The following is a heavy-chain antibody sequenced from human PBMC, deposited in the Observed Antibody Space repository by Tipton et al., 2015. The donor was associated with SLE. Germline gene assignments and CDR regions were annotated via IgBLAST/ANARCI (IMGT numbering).Heavy chain of an antibody. CDR2: IWYDGSNK. CDR3: ARGRGGEFLDY. D-gene: IGHD3-16*01. CDR1: GFPFSTSA. J-gene: IGHJ4*02. Sequence: SLRLSCAASGFPFSTSAMHWVRQAPGKGLGWVAVIWYDGSNKFYADSVKGRFTISRDNSKNTVSLQMNSLRVEDTAVYFCARGRGGEFLDYWGQGTLVTVSS. V-gene: IGHV3-33*03.